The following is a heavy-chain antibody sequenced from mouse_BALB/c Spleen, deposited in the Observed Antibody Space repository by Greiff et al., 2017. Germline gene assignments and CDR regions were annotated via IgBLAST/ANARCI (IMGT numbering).Heavy chain of an antibody. Sequence: EVKLVESGPELVKPGASVKVSCKASGYAFTSYNMYWVKQSHGKSLEWIGYIDPYNGGTSYNQKFKGKATLTVDKSSSTAYMHLNSLTSEDSAVYYCARDDYDAMDYWGQGTSVTVSS. CDR2: IDPYNGGT. CDR3: ARDDYDAMDY. V-gene: IGHV1S135*01. CDR1: GYAFTSYN. J-gene: IGHJ4*01.